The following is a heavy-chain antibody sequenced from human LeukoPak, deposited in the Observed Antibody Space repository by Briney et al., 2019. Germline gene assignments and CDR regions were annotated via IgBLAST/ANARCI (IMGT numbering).Heavy chain of an antibody. J-gene: IGHJ4*02. D-gene: IGHD3-22*01. CDR3: ARDRGYYYDSSGYFYGFDY. CDR2: IIPFHGTP. Sequence: SVKVSCKGSGGTFSRYAISWMRQAPGQGLEWMGGIIPFHGTPNYAQKFQGRVTITTDESTSTAYMELSSLRSEDTAVYYCARDRGYYYDSSGYFYGFDYWGQGTLVTVSS. CDR1: GGTFSRYA. V-gene: IGHV1-69*05.